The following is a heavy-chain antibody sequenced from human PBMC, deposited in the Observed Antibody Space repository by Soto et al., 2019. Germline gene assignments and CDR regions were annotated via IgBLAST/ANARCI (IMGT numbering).Heavy chain of an antibody. Sequence: PSETLSLTCTVSGGSISSGGYYWSWIRQHPGKGLEWIGYIYYSGSTYYNPSLKSRVTISVDTSKNQFSLKLGSVTAADTAVYYCARSEDDMITFGGVIAFDYWGQGTLVTVSS. D-gene: IGHD3-16*02. J-gene: IGHJ4*02. CDR2: IYYSGST. CDR1: GGSISSGGYY. CDR3: ARSEDDMITFGGVIAFDY. V-gene: IGHV4-31*03.